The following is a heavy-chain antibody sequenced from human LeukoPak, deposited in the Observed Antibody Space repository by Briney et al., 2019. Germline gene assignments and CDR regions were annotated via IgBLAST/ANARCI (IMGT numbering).Heavy chain of an antibody. Sequence: ASVKVSCKASGYTFTDRYVHWVRQAPGQELEWIGWINPNSGGTKYAQNFQGRVSMTRDTSITTAYMELSRLRSDDTAVYYCARDDFYDVSGFDSWGQGTRVTVSS. CDR1: GYTFTDRY. V-gene: IGHV1-2*02. CDR2: INPNSGGT. J-gene: IGHJ4*02. CDR3: ARDDFYDVSGFDS. D-gene: IGHD3-22*01.